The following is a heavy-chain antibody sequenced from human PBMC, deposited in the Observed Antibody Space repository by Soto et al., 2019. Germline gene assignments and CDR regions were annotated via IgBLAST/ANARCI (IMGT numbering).Heavy chain of an antibody. Sequence: LRLSCAASGFIFSSYAMHWVRQAPGKGLEWVAVISYGGNEKYYADSVEGRFTISRDNSKNMVYLQMNGLRPEDTAVYYCAKVSSDRGYYYFAMDVWGQGTTVTVFS. V-gene: IGHV3-30*18. J-gene: IGHJ6*02. D-gene: IGHD3-10*01. CDR2: ISYGGNEK. CDR3: AKVSSDRGYYYFAMDV. CDR1: GFIFSSYA.